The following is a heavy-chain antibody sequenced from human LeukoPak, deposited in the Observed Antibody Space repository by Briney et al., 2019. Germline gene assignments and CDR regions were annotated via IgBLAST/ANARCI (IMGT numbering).Heavy chain of an antibody. CDR3: ARASRGPTPDY. J-gene: IGHJ4*02. V-gene: IGHV1-2*02. CDR1: GYTFTGYY. Sequence: ASVKVSCKASGYTFTGYYMHWVRQAPGQGLEWMGWINPNSGATNSAQKFQGRATMNRDTSISTAYMELSRLRSEDTAVYYCARASRGPTPDYWGQGTLVTVSS. D-gene: IGHD2-15*01. CDR2: INPNSGAT.